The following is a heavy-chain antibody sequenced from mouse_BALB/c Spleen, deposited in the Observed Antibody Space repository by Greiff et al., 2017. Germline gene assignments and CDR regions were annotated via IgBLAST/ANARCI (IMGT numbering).Heavy chain of an antibody. CDR1: GYSFTGYY. J-gene: IGHJ3*01. V-gene: IGHV1S34*01. CDR2: ISCYNGAT. CDR3: ARGDYVSAWFAY. D-gene: IGHD2-4*01. Sequence: LVKTGASVKISCKASGYSFTGYYMPWVKQSHGKSLEWIGYISCYNGATSYNQKFKGKATFTVDTSSSTAYMQFNSLTSEDSAVYYCARGDYVSAWFAYWGQGTLVTVSA.